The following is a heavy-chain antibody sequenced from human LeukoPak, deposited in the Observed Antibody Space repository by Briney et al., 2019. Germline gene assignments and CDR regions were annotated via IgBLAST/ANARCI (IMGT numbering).Heavy chain of an antibody. CDR1: GVTFSSYA. CDR3: AKGRGAHYYDSSGYGRGYFQH. Sequence: GGSLRLSCAASGVTFSSYAMSWVRQAPGKGLEWVSAISGSGGSTYYADSVKGRFTISRDNSKNTLYLQMNSLRAEDTAVYYCAKGRGAHYYDSSGYGRGYFQHWGQGTLVTVSS. CDR2: ISGSGGST. D-gene: IGHD3-22*01. J-gene: IGHJ1*01. V-gene: IGHV3-23*01.